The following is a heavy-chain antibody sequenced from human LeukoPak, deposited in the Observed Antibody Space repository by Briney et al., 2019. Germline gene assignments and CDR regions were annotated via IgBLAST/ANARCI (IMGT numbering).Heavy chain of an antibody. V-gene: IGHV3-23*01. Sequence: PGGSLRLSCVASGFTFSSYWMSWVRQAPGKGLEWVSTISDSGANTYYADSVRGRFTISRDNSKDTLYLQKNSLRADDTAIYYCAKSMTLQWRGFFDLWGRGTHVTVSS. J-gene: IGHJ2*01. D-gene: IGHD6-19*01. CDR2: ISDSGANT. CDR1: GFTFSSYW. CDR3: AKSMTLQWRGFFDL.